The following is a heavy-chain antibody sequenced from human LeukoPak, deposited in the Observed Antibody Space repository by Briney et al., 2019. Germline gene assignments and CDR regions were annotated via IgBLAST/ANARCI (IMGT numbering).Heavy chain of an antibody. CDR1: GYTFTSYY. CDR2: INPSGGST. V-gene: IGHV1-46*01. D-gene: IGHD6-13*01. CDR3: ARAGGQPHPGYSSSWYNWFDP. J-gene: IGHJ5*02. Sequence: ASVTVSCKASGYTFTSYYMHWVRQAPGQGLEWMGIINPSGGSTSYAQKFQGRVTMTRDTSTSTVYMELSSLRSEDTAVYYCARAGGQPHPGYSSSWYNWFDPWGQGTLVTVSS.